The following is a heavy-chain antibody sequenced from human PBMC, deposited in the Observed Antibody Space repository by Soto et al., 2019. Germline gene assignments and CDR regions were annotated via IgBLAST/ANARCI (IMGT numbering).Heavy chain of an antibody. J-gene: IGHJ4*02. V-gene: IGHV4-59*01. D-gene: IGHD1-26*01. CDR2: VFYRGGT. Sequence: SETLSLTCSVSDDSISSYYWSWIRQPPGKGLQWIGYVFYRGGTAYNPSLKSRVTISLDMSKKQFSLNLNSVAAADTAVYYCARLRSGSYAPFDYWGQGTLVTVSS. CDR3: ARLRSGSYAPFDY. CDR1: DDSISSYY.